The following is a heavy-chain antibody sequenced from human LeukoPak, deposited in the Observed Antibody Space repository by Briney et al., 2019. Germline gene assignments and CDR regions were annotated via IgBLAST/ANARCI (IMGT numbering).Heavy chain of an antibody. Sequence: GGSLRLSCAASGSTFSSYSMNWVRQAPGKGLEWVSSISSSSSYIYYADSVKGRFTISRDNAKNSLYLQMNSLRAEDTAVYYCASGFKAARENWGQGTLVTVSS. CDR3: ASGFKAAREN. D-gene: IGHD6-6*01. CDR1: GSTFSSYS. V-gene: IGHV3-21*01. CDR2: ISSSSSYI. J-gene: IGHJ4*02.